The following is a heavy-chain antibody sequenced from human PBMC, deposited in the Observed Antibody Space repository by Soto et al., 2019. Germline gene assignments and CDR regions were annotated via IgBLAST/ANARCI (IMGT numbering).Heavy chain of an antibody. V-gene: IGHV4-30-4*01. J-gene: IGHJ6*02. D-gene: IGHD6-13*01. CDR1: GGSISSGDYY. Sequence: QVQLQESGPGLVKPSQTLSLTCTVSGGSISSGDYYWSWIHQPPGKGLEWIGYIYYSGSTYYNPSLKSRVTISVDTSKNQFSLKLSSVTAADTAVYYCARDEVSAAGTFYYGMDVWGQGTTVTVSS. CDR2: IYYSGST. CDR3: ARDEVSAAGTFYYGMDV.